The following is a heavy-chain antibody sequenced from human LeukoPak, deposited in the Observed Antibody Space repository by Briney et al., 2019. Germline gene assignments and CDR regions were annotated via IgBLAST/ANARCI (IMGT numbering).Heavy chain of an antibody. CDR3: ARGSGDAFDI. CDR1: GYSISSGYY. Sequence: SETLSLTCTVSGYSISSGYYWGWIRQPPGKGLEWIGSIYHSGSTYYNPSLKSRVTISVDTSKNQFSLKLSSVTAADTAVYYCARGSGDAFDIWGQGTMVTVSS. V-gene: IGHV4-38-2*02. CDR2: IYHSGST. J-gene: IGHJ3*02. D-gene: IGHD6-25*01.